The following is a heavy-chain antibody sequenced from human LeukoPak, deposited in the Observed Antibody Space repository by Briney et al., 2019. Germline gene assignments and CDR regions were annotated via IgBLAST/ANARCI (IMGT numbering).Heavy chain of an antibody. D-gene: IGHD3-10*01. CDR3: ARGFTMIRGIMRYMDV. V-gene: IGHV4-59*01. J-gene: IGHJ6*03. CDR1: GGSISGYY. CDR2: IYYSGTT. Sequence: PSETLSLTCTVSGGSISGYYWTWIRQPPGKGLEWIGYIYYSGTTNYNPSLKSRVTMSVDTSKNRFSLKLSSVTAADTAVYYCARGFTMIRGIMRYMDVWGKGTTVTISS.